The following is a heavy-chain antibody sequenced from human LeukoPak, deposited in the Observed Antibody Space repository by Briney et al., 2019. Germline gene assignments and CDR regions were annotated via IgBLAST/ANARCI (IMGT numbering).Heavy chain of an antibody. V-gene: IGHV4-39*07. J-gene: IGHJ5*02. CDR2: IYYSGNT. Sequence: PSETLSLTCTVSGGSISSSRNYWGWLRQPPGKGLVWNGSIYYSGNTYYNPSIKSRVTISVDTSQNQLSLSLSSVTAAVSYVDYLGRDLTMVRGGNTRWLDPWRGATLVSVPS. CDR3: GRDLTMVRGGNTRWLDP. CDR1: GGSISSSRNY. D-gene: IGHD3-10*01.